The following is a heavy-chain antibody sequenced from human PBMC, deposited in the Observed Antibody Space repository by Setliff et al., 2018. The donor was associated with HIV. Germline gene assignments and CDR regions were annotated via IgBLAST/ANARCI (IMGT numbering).Heavy chain of an antibody. J-gene: IGHJ5*02. CDR3: ARGMDDSSSSVWYH. V-gene: IGHV1-46*01. D-gene: IGHD6-6*01. CDR1: GNTFSSHY. CDR2: INPSGDIT. Sequence: ASVKVSCKASGNTFSSHYMQWVRQAPGKGLEWMGLINPSGDITSYAEKFQGRVTMTRDTSTSTVYMELRSLRSDDTAVYYCARGMDDSSSSVWYHWGQGTLVTVSS.